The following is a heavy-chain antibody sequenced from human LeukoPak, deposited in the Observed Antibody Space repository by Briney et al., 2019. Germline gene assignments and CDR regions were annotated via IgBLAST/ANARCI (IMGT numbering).Heavy chain of an antibody. J-gene: IGHJ3*02. Sequence: GGSLRLSCAASGFTFSSYAMHWVRQAPGKGLEYVSAISSNGGSTYYANSVKGRFTISRDNSKNTLYLQMNSLRAEDTAVYYCARSTGWDAFDIWGQGTMVTVSS. D-gene: IGHD6-19*01. CDR2: ISSNGGST. CDR1: GFTFSSYA. CDR3: ARSTGWDAFDI. V-gene: IGHV3-64*01.